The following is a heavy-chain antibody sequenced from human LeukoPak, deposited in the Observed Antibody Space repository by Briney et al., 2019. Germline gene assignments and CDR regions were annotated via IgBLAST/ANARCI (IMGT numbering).Heavy chain of an antibody. D-gene: IGHD6-13*01. J-gene: IGHJ5*02. CDR2: IYTRGNT. CDR3: ARSDSSSRFDP. Sequence: PSQTLYLTCTVSGGSVSSGNYFWSWIRQPAGKGLEWIGRIYTRGNTNYDPSLKSRVTMSLDTSKNQFSLKVRSVTASDTAVYYCARSDSSSRFDPWGQGTLVTVSS. V-gene: IGHV4-61*02. CDR1: GGSVSSGNYF.